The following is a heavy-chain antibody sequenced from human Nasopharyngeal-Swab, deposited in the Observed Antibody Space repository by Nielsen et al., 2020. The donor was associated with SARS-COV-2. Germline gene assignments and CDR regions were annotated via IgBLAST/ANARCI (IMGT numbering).Heavy chain of an antibody. J-gene: IGHJ4*02. V-gene: IGHV3-7*01. CDR1: GFMFSGYW. CDR3: ARGRPLGGYYFGYFDY. CDR2: IKQDASEK. D-gene: IGHD3-3*01. Sequence: GGSLRLSCAASGFMFSGYWMNWVRQVPGKGLEWVANIKQDASEKYYVDSVKGRFTISRDNAKNSLYLQMNSLRAEDTAVYFCARGRPLGGYYFGYFDYWGQGTLVTVSS.